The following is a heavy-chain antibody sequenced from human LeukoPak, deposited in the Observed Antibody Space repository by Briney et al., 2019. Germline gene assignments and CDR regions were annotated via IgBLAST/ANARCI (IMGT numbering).Heavy chain of an antibody. D-gene: IGHD3-3*01. Sequence: GSLRLSCAASGFTFSSYAMHWVRQAPGKGLEWVAVISYDGSNKYYADSVKGRFTISRDNSKNTLYLQMNSLRAEDTAVYYCAREPGITIFGVVITKPLDYWGQGTLVTVSS. J-gene: IGHJ4*02. V-gene: IGHV3-30-3*01. CDR1: GFTFSSYA. CDR2: ISYDGSNK. CDR3: AREPGITIFGVVITKPLDY.